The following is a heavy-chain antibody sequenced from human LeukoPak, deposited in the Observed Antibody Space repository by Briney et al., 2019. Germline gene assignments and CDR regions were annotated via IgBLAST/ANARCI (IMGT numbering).Heavy chain of an antibody. Sequence: GSLRLSCEASAFIFSGHWLNWVRQTPGKGLAWISTVSASGDSTSYADSVKGRFTISRDNSKNALYLQVNSLRADDAALYYCAKSHYYGSGSIDYWGQGTLVTVSS. J-gene: IGHJ4*02. CDR1: AFIFSGHW. D-gene: IGHD3-10*01. CDR3: AKSHYYGSGSIDY. V-gene: IGHV3-23*01. CDR2: VSASGDST.